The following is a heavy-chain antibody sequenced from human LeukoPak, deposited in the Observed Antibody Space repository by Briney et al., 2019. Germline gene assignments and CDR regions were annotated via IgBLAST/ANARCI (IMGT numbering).Heavy chain of an antibody. J-gene: IGHJ3*02. Sequence: GGSLRLSCAASGFTFSSYGMHWVRQAPGKGLEWVAVIWYDGSNKYYADSVKGRFTISRDNSKNTLYLQMNSLRAEDTAVYYCARDPRIVGAIRRTSDRAFDIWGQGTMVTVSS. D-gene: IGHD1-26*01. V-gene: IGHV3-33*01. CDR1: GFTFSSYG. CDR2: IWYDGSNK. CDR3: ARDPRIVGAIRRTSDRAFDI.